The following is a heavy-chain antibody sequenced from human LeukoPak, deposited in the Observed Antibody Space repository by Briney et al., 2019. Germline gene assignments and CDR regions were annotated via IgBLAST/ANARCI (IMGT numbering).Heavy chain of an antibody. CDR3: ARGFFGYYDSSGENAFDI. Sequence: PSVKVSCKASGGTFSSYAISWVRQGPGQGLEWMGGIIPIFGTANYAQKFQGRVTITTDESTSTAYMELSSLRSEDTAVYYCARGFFGYYDSSGENAFDIWGQGTMVTVSS. CDR2: IIPIFGTA. V-gene: IGHV1-69*05. J-gene: IGHJ3*02. D-gene: IGHD3-22*01. CDR1: GGTFSSYA.